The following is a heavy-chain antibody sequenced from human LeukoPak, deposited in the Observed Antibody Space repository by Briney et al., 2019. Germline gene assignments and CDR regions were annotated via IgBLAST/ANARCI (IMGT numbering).Heavy chain of an antibody. V-gene: IGHV4-38-2*02. Sequence: SETLSLTCTVSGYSVSSGYYWGWIRQPPGKGLEWIGSMYHSGDTYYNPSLKSRVTISVDTSKNQLSLKLSSVTAADTAVYYCARSKAHLSTSWYGTWFDPWGQGTWSPSPQ. CDR1: GYSVSSGYY. D-gene: IGHD2-2*01. J-gene: IGHJ5*02. CDR2: MYHSGDT. CDR3: ARSKAHLSTSWYGTWFDP.